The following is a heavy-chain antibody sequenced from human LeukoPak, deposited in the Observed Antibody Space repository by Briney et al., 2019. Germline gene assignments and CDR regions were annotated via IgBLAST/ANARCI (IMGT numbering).Heavy chain of an antibody. Sequence: PGGSLRLSCVASGFTFSSYAMTWVRQAPGKGLEWVSAISGSGAGTYYAGSVKGRFTISRDNSKNTLYLQMNSLRAEDTAIYYCAKERSFGTWLGDYWGQGTLVTVSS. V-gene: IGHV3-23*01. D-gene: IGHD2/OR15-2a*01. CDR2: ISGSGAGT. CDR3: AKERSFGTWLGDY. CDR1: GFTFSSYA. J-gene: IGHJ4*02.